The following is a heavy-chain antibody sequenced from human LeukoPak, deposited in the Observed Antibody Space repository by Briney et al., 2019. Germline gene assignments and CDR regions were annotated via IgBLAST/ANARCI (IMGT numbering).Heavy chain of an antibody. CDR1: GYTFTSYY. CDR2: INPSGGST. V-gene: IGHV1-46*01. J-gene: IGHJ4*02. D-gene: IGHD2-15*01. Sequence: ASVKVSCKASGYTFTSYYMHWVRQAPGQGLEWMGIINPSGGSTSYAQKFQGRVTMTRDTSTSTVYVELSSLRSEDTAVYYCAREAPRGPHFDYWGQGTLVTVSS. CDR3: AREAPRGPHFDY.